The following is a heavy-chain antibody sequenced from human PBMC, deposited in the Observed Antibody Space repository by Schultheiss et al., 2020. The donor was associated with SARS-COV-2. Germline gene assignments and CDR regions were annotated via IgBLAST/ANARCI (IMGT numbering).Heavy chain of an antibody. CDR1: GGSFSGYY. V-gene: IGHV4-34*01. CDR2: IYYSGST. Sequence: SETLSLTCAVYGGSFSGYYWGWIRQPPGKGLEWIGSIYYSGSTYYNPSLKSRVSVSVDTSNNQFSLKVNSVTAADTAVYYCARRGYTFGSPTFDYWGQGTLVTVSS. D-gene: IGHD5-18*01. J-gene: IGHJ4*02. CDR3: ARRGYTFGSPTFDY.